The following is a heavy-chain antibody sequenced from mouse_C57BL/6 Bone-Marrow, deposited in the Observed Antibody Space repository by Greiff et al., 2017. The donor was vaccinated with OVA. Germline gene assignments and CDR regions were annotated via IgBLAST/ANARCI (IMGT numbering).Heavy chain of an antibody. CDR1: GYTFTSYW. CDR2: IYPGSGST. Sequence: QVQLQQPGAELVKPGASVKMSCKASGYTFTSYWITWVKQRPGQGLEWIGDIYPGSGSTNYNEKFKSKATLTVDTSSSTAYMPLSSLTSEDSAVYYCARDGYFGNYYAMDYWGQGTSVTVSS. J-gene: IGHJ4*01. D-gene: IGHD2-3*01. CDR3: ARDGYFGNYYAMDY. V-gene: IGHV1-55*01.